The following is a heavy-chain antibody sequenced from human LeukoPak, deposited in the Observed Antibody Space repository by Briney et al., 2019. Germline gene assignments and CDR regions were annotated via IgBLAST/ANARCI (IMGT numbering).Heavy chain of an antibody. CDR2: ISAYNGNT. J-gene: IGHJ4*02. D-gene: IGHD4-17*01. V-gene: IGHV1-18*01. CDR3: ARDPFPFDYGDYFDY. CDR1: GYIFTSYG. Sequence: ASVKVSCKASGYIFTSYGISWVRQAPGQGLEWMGWISAYNGNTNYAQKLQGRVTMTTDTSTSTAYMELRSLRSDDTAVYYCARDPFPFDYGDYFDYWGQGTLVTVSS.